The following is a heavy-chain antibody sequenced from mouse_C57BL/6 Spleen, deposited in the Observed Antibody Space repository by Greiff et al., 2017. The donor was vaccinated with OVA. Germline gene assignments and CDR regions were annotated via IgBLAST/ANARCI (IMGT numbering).Heavy chain of an antibody. CDR1: GYTFTSYW. V-gene: IGHV1-69*01. D-gene: IGHD1-1*01. CDR3: ARGEDYYGSFCDY. J-gene: IGHJ2*01. Sequence: VQLQQPGAELVMPGASVKLSCKASGYTFTSYWMHWVKQRPGQGLEWIGEIDPSDSYTNYNQKFKGKSTLTVDKSSSTAYMQLSSLTSEDSAVYYCARGEDYYGSFCDYWGQGTTLTVSS. CDR2: IDPSDSYT.